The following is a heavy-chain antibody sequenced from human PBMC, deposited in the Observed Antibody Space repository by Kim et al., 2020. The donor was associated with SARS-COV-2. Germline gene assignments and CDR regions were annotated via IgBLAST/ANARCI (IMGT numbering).Heavy chain of an antibody. V-gene: IGHV3-30*01. D-gene: IGHD2-21*02. J-gene: IGHJ4*02. CDR3: ARGQSCGGVCYIIDS. Sequence: DSVKGRFTISRDNSNNTLYLQINSLRPEDTAVYYCARGQSCGGVCYIIDSWGQGTLVTASS.